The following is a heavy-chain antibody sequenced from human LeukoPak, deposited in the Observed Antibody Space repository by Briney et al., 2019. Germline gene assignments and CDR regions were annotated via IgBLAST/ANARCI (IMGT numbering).Heavy chain of an antibody. CDR3: ARDRGAPPYYDFWSGYQNWFDP. Sequence: SETLSLSCTVSGGSIRSYYWSWIRQPPGKGLECIGYIYYIGSTNYNPSLKSRVTISLDTSKSQFSLKLTSVTPADTAVYYCARDRGAPPYYDFWSGYQNWFDPWGQGTLVTVSS. CDR2: IYYIGST. V-gene: IGHV4-59*01. CDR1: GGSIRSYY. J-gene: IGHJ5*02. D-gene: IGHD3-3*01.